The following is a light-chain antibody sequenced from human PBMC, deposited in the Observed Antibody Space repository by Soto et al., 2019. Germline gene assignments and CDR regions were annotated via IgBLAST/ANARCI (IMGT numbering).Light chain of an antibody. Sequence: EIVLTQSPGTLSVSPGERATLSCRASQSVSSKLAWYQQKPGQAPRLLFYGASTGDTGIPARFSGSGSETEFTLSISSLQSEDFAVYYCQQYDNWPGTFGQGTKVEIK. CDR1: QSVSSK. V-gene: IGKV3-15*01. J-gene: IGKJ1*01. CDR2: GAS. CDR3: QQYDNWPGT.